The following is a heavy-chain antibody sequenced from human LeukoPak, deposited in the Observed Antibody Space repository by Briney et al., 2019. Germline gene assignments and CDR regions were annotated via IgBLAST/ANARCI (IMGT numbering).Heavy chain of an antibody. CDR3: ARTVGSSGWPSHFDY. D-gene: IGHD6-19*01. V-gene: IGHV3-23*01. J-gene: IGHJ4*02. CDR1: GFTFSSYA. Sequence: GGSLRLSCAASGFTFSSYAMSWVRQAPGKGLEWVSGISGSGASTDYADSVKGRFTISRDNSKNTLYLQMNSLRAEDTAVYYCARTVGSSGWPSHFDYWGQGTLVTVSS. CDR2: ISGSGAST.